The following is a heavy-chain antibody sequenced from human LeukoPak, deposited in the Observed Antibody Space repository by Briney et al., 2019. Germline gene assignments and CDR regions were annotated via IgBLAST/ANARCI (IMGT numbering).Heavy chain of an antibody. V-gene: IGHV3-30-3*01. D-gene: IGHD6-19*01. CDR1: GFTFSSYA. CDR2: ISYDGSNK. J-gene: IGHJ4*02. Sequence: PGGSLRLSCAASGFTFSSYAMHWVRQAPGKGLEWVTVISYDGSNKYYADSVKGRFTISRDNSKSTLYLQMNSLRAEDTAVYYCARDHRVSGWYGYFEYWGQGTLVTVSS. CDR3: ARDHRVSGWYGYFEY.